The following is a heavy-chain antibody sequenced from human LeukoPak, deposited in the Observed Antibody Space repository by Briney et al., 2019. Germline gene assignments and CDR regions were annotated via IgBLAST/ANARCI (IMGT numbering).Heavy chain of an antibody. CDR2: ISGSGDST. CDR1: GFTFSSYA. J-gene: IGHJ4*02. Sequence: PGGSLRLSGAASGFTFSSYAMSWVRQAPGRGLEWVSTISGSGDSTYSADSVKGRFTISRDNSKNTLYLQMNSLRAEDTAVYYCAKVPGSGWYSALGYWGQGTLVTVSS. D-gene: IGHD6-19*01. CDR3: AKVPGSGWYSALGY. V-gene: IGHV3-23*01.